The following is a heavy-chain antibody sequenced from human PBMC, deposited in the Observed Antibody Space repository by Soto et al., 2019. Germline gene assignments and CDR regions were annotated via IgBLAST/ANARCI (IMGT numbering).Heavy chain of an antibody. CDR2: IHYSGST. Sequence: QVQLQESGPGLVKPSQTLSLTCTVAGGSISSDDYYWSWIRQHPGKGLEWIGYIHYSGSTYYNPSLKSRVTISLDTSKSQFSLKLTSVTAADTAVYYCARDRRAPQVRDYEFWSGSPPVYGMDVWGQGTTVTVSS. D-gene: IGHD3-3*01. J-gene: IGHJ6*02. V-gene: IGHV4-31*03. CDR3: ARDRRAPQVRDYEFWSGSPPVYGMDV. CDR1: GGSISSDDYY.